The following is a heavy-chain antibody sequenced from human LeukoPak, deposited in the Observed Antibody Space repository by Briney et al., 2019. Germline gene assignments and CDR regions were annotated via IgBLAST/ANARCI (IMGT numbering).Heavy chain of an antibody. V-gene: IGHV4-59*01. D-gene: IGHD5-18*01. Sequence: PSETLSLTCTVSGCSISSYYWSCIRQPPGRGLEWIGYIYYSGSTNYNPSLKSRVTISVDTSKNQFSLKLSSVTAADTAVYYCARLRYYSYGFTPFDYWGQGILVTVSS. CDR2: IYYSGST. J-gene: IGHJ4*02. CDR3: ARLRYYSYGFTPFDY. CDR1: GCSISSYY.